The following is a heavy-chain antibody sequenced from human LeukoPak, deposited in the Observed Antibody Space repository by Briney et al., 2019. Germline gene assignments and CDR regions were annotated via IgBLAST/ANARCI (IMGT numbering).Heavy chain of an antibody. V-gene: IGHV3-23*01. CDR2: ISGSGGST. CDR1: GCTFSGYA. Sequence: GGSLRLSCAASGCTFSGYAMSWVREAPGKGLGWVSAISGSGGSTYYADSVKGRFTISRDNSKNTLYLPMNSLRAEDTAVYYCAKHYYDSSGYTVYFDYWGQGTLVTVSS. J-gene: IGHJ4*02. D-gene: IGHD3-22*01. CDR3: AKHYYDSSGYTVYFDY.